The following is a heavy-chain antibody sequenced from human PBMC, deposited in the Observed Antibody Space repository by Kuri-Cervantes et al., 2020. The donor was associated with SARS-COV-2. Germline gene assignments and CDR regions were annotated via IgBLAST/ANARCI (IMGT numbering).Heavy chain of an antibody. V-gene: IGHV1-69*06. J-gene: IGHJ6*02. D-gene: IGHD3-10*01. CDR2: IIPIFGTA. CDR3: ASFYGSGTSPGGYYYYGMDV. Sequence: VKVSCKASGGTFSSYAISWVRQAPGQGLEWMGGIIPIFGTANYAQKFQGRVTITADKSTSTAYMELSSLRSEDTAVYYCASFYGSGTSPGGYYYYGMDVWGQGTTVTVSS. CDR1: GGTFSSYA.